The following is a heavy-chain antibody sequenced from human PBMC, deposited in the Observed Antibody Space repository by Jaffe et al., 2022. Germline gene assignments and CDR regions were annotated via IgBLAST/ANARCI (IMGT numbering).Heavy chain of an antibody. D-gene: IGHD3-22*01. J-gene: IGHJ4*02. V-gene: IGHV4-38-2*02. CDR1: GYSISSGYY. Sequence: QVQLQESGPGLVKPSETLSLTCAVSGYSISSGYYWGWIRQPPGKGLEWIGSIYHSGSTYYNPSLKSRVTISVDTSKNQFSLKLSSVTAADTAVYYCARDYDSSGYFAYWGQGTLVTVSS. CDR2: IYHSGST. CDR3: ARDYDSSGYFAY.